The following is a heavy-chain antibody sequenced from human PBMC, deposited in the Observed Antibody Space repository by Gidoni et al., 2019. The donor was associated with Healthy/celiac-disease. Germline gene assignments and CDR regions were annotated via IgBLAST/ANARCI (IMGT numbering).Heavy chain of an antibody. D-gene: IGHD3-22*01. CDR2: INSDGSST. CDR3: ASESPHYYDSSGFY. Sequence: EVQLVESGGGLVQPGGSLRLSCSASGFTLSSYWMHWVRQAPGKGLGWVSRINSDGSSTSYADSVKGRFTISRDNAKNTLYLQMNSLRAEDTAVYYCASESPHYYDSSGFYWGQGTLVTVSS. J-gene: IGHJ4*02. V-gene: IGHV3-74*01. CDR1: GFTLSSYW.